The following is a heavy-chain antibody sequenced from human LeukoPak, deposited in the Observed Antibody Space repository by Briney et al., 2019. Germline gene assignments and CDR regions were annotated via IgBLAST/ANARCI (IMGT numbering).Heavy chain of an antibody. Sequence: PGGSLRLSCAASGFTFSSYSMIWLRQAPGKGLEWLSYICSSSCTIYYADSVKGRFTISRDNAKNSLYLQMNSLRDEDTAVYYCASRNNYYDSSGYPLQHWGQGTLVTDSS. V-gene: IGHV3-48*02. CDR3: ASRNNYYDSSGYPLQH. D-gene: IGHD3-22*01. CDR1: GFTFSSYS. J-gene: IGHJ1*01. CDR2: ICSSSCTI.